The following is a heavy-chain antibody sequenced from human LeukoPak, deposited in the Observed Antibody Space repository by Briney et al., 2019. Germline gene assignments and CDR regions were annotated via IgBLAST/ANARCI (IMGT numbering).Heavy chain of an antibody. D-gene: IGHD6-19*01. CDR3: ARDSSGWSVNCDY. CDR2: ISSSSSYI. CDR1: GFTFSSYS. J-gene: IGHJ4*02. Sequence: GGSLRLSCAASGFTFSSYSMNWVRQAPGKGLEWVSSISSSSSYIYYADSVKGRFTISRDNAKNSLYLQMNSLRAEDTAVYYCARDSSGWSVNCDYWGQGTLVTVSS. V-gene: IGHV3-21*01.